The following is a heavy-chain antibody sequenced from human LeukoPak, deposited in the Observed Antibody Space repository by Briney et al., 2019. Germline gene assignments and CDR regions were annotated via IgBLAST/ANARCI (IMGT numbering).Heavy chain of an antibody. CDR2: IYYSGST. CDR3: ARGGVGPGYGIDY. V-gene: IGHV4-31*03. D-gene: IGHD3-9*01. CDR1: GGSISSGGYY. J-gene: IGHJ4*02. Sequence: SQTLSLTCTVSGGSISSGGYYWSWIRQHPGKGLEWIGYIYYSGSTYYNPSLKSRVTISVDKSKNQFSLKLSSVTAADTAVYYCARGGVGPGYGIDYWGQGTLVTVSS.